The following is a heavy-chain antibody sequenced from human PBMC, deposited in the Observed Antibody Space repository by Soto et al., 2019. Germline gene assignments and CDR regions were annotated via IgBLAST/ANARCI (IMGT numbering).Heavy chain of an antibody. D-gene: IGHD3-22*01. J-gene: IGHJ4*02. Sequence: HPGGSLRLSCTGSGFTFGSYALSWVRQAPGKGLEWVGVIRSEANGGTTDYAASVKGRITISRDDSKSIAYMEINSLQTEDTAVYYCTRYYYESSGYYVYWGQGALVNVS. CDR2: IRSEANGGTT. CDR3: TRYYYESSGYYVY. V-gene: IGHV3-49*04. CDR1: GFTFGSYA.